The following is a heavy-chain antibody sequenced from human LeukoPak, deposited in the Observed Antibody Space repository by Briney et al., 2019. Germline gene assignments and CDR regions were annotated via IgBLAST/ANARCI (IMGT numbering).Heavy chain of an antibody. D-gene: IGHD3-9*01. V-gene: IGHV4-4*09. CDR3: ARDRTDDILTGYYLVGWFDP. J-gene: IGHJ5*02. CDR1: GGSISSYY. CDR2: IYTSGST. Sequence: SETLSLTCTVSGGSISSYYWSWIRQPPGKGLEWIGYIYTSGSTNYNPSLKSRVTMSVDTSKNQFSLKLSSVTAADTAVYYCARDRTDDILTGYYLVGWFDPWGQGTLVTVSS.